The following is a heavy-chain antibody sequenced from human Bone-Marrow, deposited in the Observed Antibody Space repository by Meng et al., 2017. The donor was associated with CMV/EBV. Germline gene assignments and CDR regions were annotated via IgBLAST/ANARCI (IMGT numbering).Heavy chain of an antibody. J-gene: IGHJ4*02. CDR3: AKEVDCSSTSCPSLDY. CDR2: IWYDGSNK. V-gene: IGHV3-33*06. CDR1: FTFSSDG. D-gene: IGHD2-2*01. Sequence: FTFSSDGMHWVRQAPGKGLEWVAVIWYDGSNKYYADSVKGRFTMSRDNSKNTLYLEMNSLRAEDTAVYYCAKEVDCSSTSCPSLDYWGQGTLVTVSS.